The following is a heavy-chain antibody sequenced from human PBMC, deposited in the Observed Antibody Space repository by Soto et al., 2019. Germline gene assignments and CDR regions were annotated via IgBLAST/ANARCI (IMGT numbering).Heavy chain of an antibody. CDR3: AREYSSSFPKYLTPDGMDV. CDR2: ISGSGGST. CDR1: GFTFRSYA. Sequence: HPGGSLRLSCAASGFTFRSYAMSWVRQAPGKGLEWVSAISGSGGSTYYADSVKGRFTISRDNSKNTLYLQMNSLRAEDTAVYYCAREYSSSFPKYLTPDGMDVWGQGTTVTVSS. V-gene: IGHV3-23*01. J-gene: IGHJ6*02. D-gene: IGHD6-6*01.